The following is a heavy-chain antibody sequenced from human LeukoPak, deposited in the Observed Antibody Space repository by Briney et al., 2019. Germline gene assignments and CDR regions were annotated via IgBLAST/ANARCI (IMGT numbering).Heavy chain of an antibody. Sequence: SSETLSLTCTVSGGSISSSSYYWGWIRQPPGKGLEWIGSIYYSGSTYYNPSLKSRVTISVDTSKNQFSLKLSSVTAADTAVYYCARLRYSYGQGGYYYYMDVWGKGTTVTVSS. V-gene: IGHV4-39*07. CDR2: IYYSGST. J-gene: IGHJ6*03. D-gene: IGHD5-18*01. CDR1: GGSISSSSYY. CDR3: ARLRYSYGQGGYYYYMDV.